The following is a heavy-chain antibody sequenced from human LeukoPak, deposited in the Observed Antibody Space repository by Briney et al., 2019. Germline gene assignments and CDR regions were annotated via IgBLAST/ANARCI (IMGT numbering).Heavy chain of an antibody. Sequence: SETLSLTCTVSGGSISSYYWSWIRQPPGKGLEWIGYIYCSGSTNYNPSLKSRVTISVDTSKNQFSLRLSSVTAADTAVYYCARKQGDYWGQGTLVTVSS. D-gene: IGHD1/OR15-1a*01. V-gene: IGHV4-59*01. J-gene: IGHJ4*02. CDR2: IYCSGST. CDR3: ARKQGDY. CDR1: GGSISSYY.